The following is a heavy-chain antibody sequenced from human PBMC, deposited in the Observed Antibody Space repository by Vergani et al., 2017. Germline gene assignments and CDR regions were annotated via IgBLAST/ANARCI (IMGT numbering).Heavy chain of an antibody. Sequence: QVQLVQSGAEVKKPGASVKVSCKASGYTYTSYGISWVRQAPGQGLEWMGWISAYNGNTNYAQKLQGRVTMTTDTSTSTAYMELRSLRADDTAVYYCARGCSSTSCPGGWFDPWGQGTLVTVSS. CDR3: ARGCSSTSCPGGWFDP. CDR1: GYTYTSYG. J-gene: IGHJ5*02. CDR2: ISAYNGNT. V-gene: IGHV1-18*01. D-gene: IGHD2-2*01.